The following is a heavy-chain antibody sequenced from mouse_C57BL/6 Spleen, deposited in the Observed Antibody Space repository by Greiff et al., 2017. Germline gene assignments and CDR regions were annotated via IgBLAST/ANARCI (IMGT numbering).Heavy chain of an antibody. D-gene: IGHD2-2*01. CDR2: VYPGCGST. Sequence: VQLQPPGAELVKPGASVKMSCKASGYTFTSYWITRVKQRPGPGLEWIGDVYPGCGSTNFNAKFKSKATLTVETSSSTAYMQLSSLTSEDSAVYYCASPSSMVTTELAYWGQGTLVTVSA. V-gene: IGHV1-55*01. J-gene: IGHJ3*01. CDR3: ASPSSMVTTELAY. CDR1: GYTFTSYW.